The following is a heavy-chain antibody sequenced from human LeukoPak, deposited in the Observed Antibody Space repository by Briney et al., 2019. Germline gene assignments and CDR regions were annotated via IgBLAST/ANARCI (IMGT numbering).Heavy chain of an antibody. Sequence: PSETLSLTCTVSGGSISSSSYYWGWIRQPPGKGLEWIGSIYYSGSTYYNPSLKSRVTISVDTSKNQFSLKLRSVTAADTAVYYCARSIVATIWDEPNWFDPWGQGTLVTVSS. CDR2: IYYSGST. V-gene: IGHV4-39*07. D-gene: IGHD5-12*01. CDR3: ARSIVATIWDEPNWFDP. J-gene: IGHJ5*02. CDR1: GGSISSSSYY.